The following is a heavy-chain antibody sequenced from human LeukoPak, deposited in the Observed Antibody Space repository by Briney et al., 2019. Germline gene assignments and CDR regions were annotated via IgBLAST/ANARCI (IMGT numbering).Heavy chain of an antibody. Sequence: GGSLRLSCAASGFTFNAQDINWVRQGPGKGLEWVAGISGSHTFYADSVKGRFTFSRDNSKNTMYLQMNSLRVEDTAVYYCAKVNWEDYVWGNCCGQGTLVTVSS. CDR1: GFTFNAQD. J-gene: IGHJ4*02. D-gene: IGHD3-16*01. CDR3: AKVNWEDYVWGNC. CDR2: ISGSHT. V-gene: IGHV3-23*01.